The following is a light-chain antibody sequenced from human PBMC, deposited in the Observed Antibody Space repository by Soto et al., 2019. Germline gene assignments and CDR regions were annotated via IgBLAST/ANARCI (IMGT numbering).Light chain of an antibody. CDR3: QQYHIYSWT. Sequence: DIQMTQSPSTLSASVGDRVTITCRASENIGAWLAWYQQKPGKAPKLLIYKASSLESGVPSRFSGGGSGTEFTLTISSLQPDDFATYYCQQYHIYSWTFDQGTKVEIK. CDR1: ENIGAW. J-gene: IGKJ1*01. V-gene: IGKV1-5*03. CDR2: KAS.